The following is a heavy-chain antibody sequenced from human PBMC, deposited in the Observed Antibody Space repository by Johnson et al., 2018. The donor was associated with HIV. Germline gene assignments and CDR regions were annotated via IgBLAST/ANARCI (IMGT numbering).Heavy chain of an antibody. CDR1: GFTFSSYA. V-gene: IGHV3-30*14. Sequence: QVHLVESGGGVVQPGRSLRLSCAASGFTFSSYAMHWVRQAPGKGLEWVAVMSYDGTNKYYADSVKGRFTISRDNSKNTLYLQMGSLRAEDMAVYYCASGDDDGFWGQGTKVTVSS. D-gene: IGHD5-12*01. CDR3: ASGDDDGF. CDR2: MSYDGTNK. J-gene: IGHJ3*01.